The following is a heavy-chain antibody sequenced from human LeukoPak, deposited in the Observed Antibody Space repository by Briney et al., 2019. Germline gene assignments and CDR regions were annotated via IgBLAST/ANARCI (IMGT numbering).Heavy chain of an antibody. CDR2: IYYSGST. V-gene: IGHV4-31*03. D-gene: IGHD6-6*01. CDR3: ARDSVYSSASRTFDI. J-gene: IGHJ3*02. Sequence: SETLSLTCTVSGGSISSGGYYWSWIRQHPGKGLKWIGYIYYSGSTYYNPSLKSRVTISLDTSKNQFSLKLSSVTAADTAVYYCARDSVYSSASRTFDIWGQGTMVTVSS. CDR1: GGSISSGGYY.